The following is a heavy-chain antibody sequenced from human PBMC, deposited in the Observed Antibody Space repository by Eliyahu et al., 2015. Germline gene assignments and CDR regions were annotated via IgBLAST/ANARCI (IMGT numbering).Heavy chain of an antibody. CDR3: AELRVDY. D-gene: IGHD3-10*01. Sequence: QVQLVESGGGVVQPGRSLXLSCAASGFTFXSYGXHWVRQXPGKGLEWVAVISYDGSNKYYADSVKGRFTISRDNSKNTLYLQMNSLRAEDTAVYYCAELRVDYWGQGTLVTVSS. CDR1: GFTFXSYG. J-gene: IGHJ4*02. V-gene: IGHV3-30*03. CDR2: ISYDGSNK.